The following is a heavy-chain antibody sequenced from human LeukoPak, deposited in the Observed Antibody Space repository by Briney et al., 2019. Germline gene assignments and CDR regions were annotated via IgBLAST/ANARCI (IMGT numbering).Heavy chain of an antibody. V-gene: IGHV4-61*02. CDR2: IYTSGST. J-gene: IGHJ2*01. CDR1: GGSISSGSYY. D-gene: IGHD6-13*01. Sequence: SETLSLTCTVSGGSISSGSYYWSWIRQPAGKGLEWIGRIYTSGSTNYNPSLKSRVTISVDTSKNQFSLKLSSVTAADTAVYYCAREWKWQQLPSYWYFDLWGRGTLVTVSS. CDR3: AREWKWQQLPSYWYFDL.